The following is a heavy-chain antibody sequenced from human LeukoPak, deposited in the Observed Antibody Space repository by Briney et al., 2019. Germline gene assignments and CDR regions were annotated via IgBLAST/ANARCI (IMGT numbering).Heavy chain of an antibody. CDR1: GYTFTSCG. CDR2: ISAYNGNT. Sequence: ASVKVSCKASGYTFTSCGISWLRQAPGQGLEWMGWISAYNGNTNYAQKLQGRVTMTTDASTSTAYMELRSLRSDDTAVYYCARRSSTPPYYMGVWGKGTTVTVSS. CDR3: ARRSSTPPYYMGV. V-gene: IGHV1-18*01. J-gene: IGHJ6*03. D-gene: IGHD2-2*01.